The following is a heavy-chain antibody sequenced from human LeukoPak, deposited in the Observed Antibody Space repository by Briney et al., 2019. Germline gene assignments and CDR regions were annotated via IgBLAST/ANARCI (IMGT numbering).Heavy chain of an antibody. V-gene: IGHV1-2*02. Sequence: GASVKVSCKASGYTFTGYYMHWVRQAPGQGLEWMGWINPNSDGTDYAQKFQGRVTMTRDTSISTAYMELSRLRSDDTAVYYCARDSGRYLDWLEGLLWGQGTLVTVSS. CDR2: INPNSDGT. D-gene: IGHD3-9*01. J-gene: IGHJ1*01. CDR1: GYTFTGYY. CDR3: ARDSGRYLDWLEGLL.